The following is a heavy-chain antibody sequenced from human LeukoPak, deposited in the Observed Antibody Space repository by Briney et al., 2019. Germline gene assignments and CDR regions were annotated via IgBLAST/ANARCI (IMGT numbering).Heavy chain of an antibody. D-gene: IGHD6-19*01. CDR1: GYTFTSYG. CDR3: ARVFSSGWGYNWFDP. V-gene: IGHV1-18*01. J-gene: IGHJ5*02. Sequence: GASVKVSCKASGYTFTSYGISWVRQAPGQGLEWMGWISAYNGNTNCAQKLQGRVTMTTDTSTSTAYMELRSLRSDDTAVYYCARVFSSGWGYNWFDPWGQGTLVTVSS. CDR2: ISAYNGNT.